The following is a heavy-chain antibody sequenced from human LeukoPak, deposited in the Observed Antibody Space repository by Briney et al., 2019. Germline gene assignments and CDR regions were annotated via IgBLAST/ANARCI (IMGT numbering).Heavy chain of an antibody. J-gene: IGHJ2*01. V-gene: IGHV4-39*01. Sequence: SETLSLTCTVSGGSISSSSYYWGWIRQPPGKGLEWIGSIYYSGGTYYNPSLKSRVTISVDTSKNQFSLKLGSVTAADTAVYYCARHHDEWLLQGFDLWGRGTLVTVSS. CDR3: ARHHDEWLLQGFDL. CDR1: GGSISSSSYY. CDR2: IYYSGGT. D-gene: IGHD3-22*01.